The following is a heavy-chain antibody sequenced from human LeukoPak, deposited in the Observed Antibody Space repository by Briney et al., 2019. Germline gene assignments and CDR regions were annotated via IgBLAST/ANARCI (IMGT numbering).Heavy chain of an antibody. J-gene: IGHJ4*02. D-gene: IGHD6-13*01. CDR1: GGSISSYY. CDR2: IYTSGST. V-gene: IGHV4-4*07. CDR3: ARVAAAGTFDY. Sequence: SETLSLTCTVSGGSISSYYWSWLRQPAGKGLEWIGRIYTSGSTNYNPSLKSRVTMSVDTSKNQFSLKLSSVTAADTAVYYRARVAAAGTFDYWGQGTLVTVSS.